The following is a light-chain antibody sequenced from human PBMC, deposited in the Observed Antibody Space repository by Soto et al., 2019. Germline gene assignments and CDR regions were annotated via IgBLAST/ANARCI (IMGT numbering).Light chain of an antibody. J-gene: IGLJ2*01. CDR3: SSYAGSGRNNYVI. V-gene: IGLV2-8*01. Sequence: QSALTQPPSASGSPGQSVTISCTGTSSDIGGSNFVSWFQQHPGKAPKLFIFEVYKLPSGVPDRFSCSKSGNTASLIVSGLQAEDVADYYGSSYAGSGRNNYVIFGGGTKLTV. CDR1: SSDIGGSNF. CDR2: EVY.